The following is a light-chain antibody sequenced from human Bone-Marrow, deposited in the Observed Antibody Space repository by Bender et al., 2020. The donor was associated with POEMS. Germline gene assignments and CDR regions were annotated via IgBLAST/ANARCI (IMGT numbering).Light chain of an antibody. J-gene: IGLJ2*01. CDR2: LNSGGSH. V-gene: IGLV4-69*01. Sequence: QLVLTQSPSASASLGASVKLTCTLNSAYSSYAIAWLQQHPEKGPRFLMKLNSGGSHYKGDGIPDRFSGSSSGPERYLTISSLQSEDEADYYCQTWGTGIRVFGGGTKLIVL. CDR3: QTWGTGIRV. CDR1: SAYSSYA.